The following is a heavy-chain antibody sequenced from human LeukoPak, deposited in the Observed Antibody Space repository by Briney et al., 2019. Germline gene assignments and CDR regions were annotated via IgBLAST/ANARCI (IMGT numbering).Heavy chain of an antibody. Sequence: KPSETRSLTCAVYGGSFSGYYWSWIRQPPGKGLEWIGEINHSGSTNYNPSLKSRVTISVDTSKNQFSLKLSSVTAADTAVYYCARVGRVAAAGGRYYYYYGMDVWGQGTTVTVSS. J-gene: IGHJ6*02. CDR2: INHSGST. CDR3: ARVGRVAAAGGRYYYYYGMDV. D-gene: IGHD6-13*01. CDR1: GGSFSGYY. V-gene: IGHV4-34*01.